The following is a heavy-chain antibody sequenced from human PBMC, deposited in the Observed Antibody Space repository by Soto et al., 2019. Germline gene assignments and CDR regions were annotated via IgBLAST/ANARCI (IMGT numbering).Heavy chain of an antibody. CDR2: IWYDGSNK. V-gene: IGHV3-33*01. CDR1: GFTFSSYV. J-gene: IGHJ4*02. CDR3: ARIYPPPRVVVVAATPTDY. Sequence: GGSLRLSCAASGFTFSSYVMHWVRQSPGKGLEWVAVIWYDGSNKYYADSVKGRFAISRDNSKNTLYLQMNSLRAEDTAVYYCARIYPPPRVVVVAATPTDYWGQGTLVTVSS. D-gene: IGHD2-15*01.